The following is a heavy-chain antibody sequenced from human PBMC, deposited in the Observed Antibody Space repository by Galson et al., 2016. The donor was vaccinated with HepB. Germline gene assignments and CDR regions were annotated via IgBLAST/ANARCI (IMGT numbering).Heavy chain of an antibody. Sequence: TLSLTCTVSGGSISSGYYYWSWIRQHPGKGLEWIGCIYYSGSTYYNPSLKSRFTISLDTSKNTFSLKLSSVTAADTSVYYCARVLPRGVHLVAFDYWGQGTLVTVSS. CDR1: GGSISSGYYY. D-gene: IGHD5-12*01. CDR2: IYYSGST. V-gene: IGHV4-31*03. CDR3: ARVLPRGVHLVAFDY. J-gene: IGHJ4*02.